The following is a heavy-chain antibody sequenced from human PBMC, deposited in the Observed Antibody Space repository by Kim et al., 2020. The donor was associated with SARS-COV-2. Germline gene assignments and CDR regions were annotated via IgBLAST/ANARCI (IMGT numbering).Heavy chain of an antibody. J-gene: IGHJ4*02. CDR3: AKYLVRGSGGIDY. CDR1: GFTFSSYT. V-gene: IGHV3-23*01. D-gene: IGHD3-10*01. Sequence: GGSLRLSCAASGFTFSSYTMSWVRQAPGKGLEWVSVIGGGGATTSYADSVKGRFTISRDNSQNTLYLQMNSLRAEDTALYYCAKYLVRGSGGIDYWGQGILVTVSS. CDR2: IGGGGATT.